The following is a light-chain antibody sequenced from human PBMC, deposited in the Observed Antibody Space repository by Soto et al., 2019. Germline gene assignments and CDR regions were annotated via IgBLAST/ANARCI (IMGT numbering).Light chain of an antibody. Sequence: EIVMTQSPATLCVSPGERATLSCRASESVSSSLAWYQHKPGQSPRLLIYGASTRATNIAARFSGSGSGTEFTLTISSLQSEDFAVYYCQQYRNWPITFGGGTKVDIK. CDR3: QQYRNWPIT. J-gene: IGKJ4*01. V-gene: IGKV3-15*01. CDR1: ESVSSS. CDR2: GAS.